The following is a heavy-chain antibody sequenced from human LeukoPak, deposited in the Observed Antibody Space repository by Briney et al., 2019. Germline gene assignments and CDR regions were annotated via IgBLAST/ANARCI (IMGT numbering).Heavy chain of an antibody. J-gene: IGHJ4*02. CDR1: GYTFTSYY. CDR2: INPNSGGT. Sequence: ASVKVSCKASGYTFTSYYMHWVRQAPGQGLEWMGWINPNSGGTNYAQKFQGRVTMTRDTSISTAYMELSRLRSDDTAVYYCARLSTAAGSSTHWGQGTLVTVSS. CDR3: ARLSTAAGSSTH. D-gene: IGHD6-13*01. V-gene: IGHV1-2*02.